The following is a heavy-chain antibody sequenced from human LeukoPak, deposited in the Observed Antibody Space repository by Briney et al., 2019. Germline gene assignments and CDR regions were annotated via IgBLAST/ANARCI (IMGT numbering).Heavy chain of an antibody. CDR3: ARVGYYYDSSGYSSFDY. V-gene: IGHV4-38-2*02. J-gene: IGHJ4*02. Sequence: SETLSLTCTVSGYSISNGYYWGWIRQSPGKGLEWIGEINHSGSTNYNPSLKSRVTISVDTSKNQFSLKLSSVTAADTAVYYCARVGYYYDSSGYSSFDYWGQGTLVTVSS. D-gene: IGHD3-22*01. CDR1: GYSISNGYY. CDR2: INHSGST.